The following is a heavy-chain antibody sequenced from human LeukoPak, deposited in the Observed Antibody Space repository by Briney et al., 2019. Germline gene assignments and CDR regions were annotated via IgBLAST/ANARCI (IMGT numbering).Heavy chain of an antibody. D-gene: IGHD6-19*01. V-gene: IGHV3-30*03. CDR1: GFTFSSYS. J-gene: IGHJ4*02. CDR2: ISYDGNHK. Sequence: GGSLRLSCAASGFTFSSYSMNWVRQAPGKGLEWVAVISYDGNHKYYADSVKGRFTISRDNSKNTLYLQMNSLRSEDTAVYYCARDPGDAVAGIIDYWGQGTLVTVSS. CDR3: ARDPGDAVAGIIDY.